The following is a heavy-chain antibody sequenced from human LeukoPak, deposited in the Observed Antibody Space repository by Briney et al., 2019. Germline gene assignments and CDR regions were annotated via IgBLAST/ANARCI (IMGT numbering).Heavy chain of an antibody. CDR1: GGSISSYY. CDR3: ARATYYDFWSGYRRSNDAFDI. J-gene: IGHJ3*02. Sequence: SETLSLTCTVSGGSISSYYWNWIRQPPGKGLEWIGDIYYSGSTNYNPSLKSRVTILVDTSKNQFSLNLSSVTAADTAVYYCARATYYDFWSGYRRSNDAFDIWGQGTMVTVSS. CDR2: IYYSGST. V-gene: IGHV4-59*01. D-gene: IGHD3-3*01.